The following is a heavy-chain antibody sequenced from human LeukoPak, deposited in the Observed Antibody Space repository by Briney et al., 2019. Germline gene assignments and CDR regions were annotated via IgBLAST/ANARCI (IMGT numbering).Heavy chain of an antibody. Sequence: SQTLSLTCTVSGRSNSSGCYYWGWIRQTAGKGLEWIGRIYTSGSTKYNPSLKSRVTITVDTSKNQFSLKLSSVTAADTAVYYCARGYYYDSSGSDAFDIWGQGTMVTVSS. V-gene: IGHV4-61*02. CDR2: IYTSGST. D-gene: IGHD3-22*01. CDR1: GRSNSSGCYY. CDR3: ARGYYYDSSGSDAFDI. J-gene: IGHJ3*02.